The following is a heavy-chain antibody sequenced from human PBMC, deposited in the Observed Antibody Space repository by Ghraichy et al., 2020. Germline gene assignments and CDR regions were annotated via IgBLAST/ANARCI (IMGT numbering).Heavy chain of an antibody. D-gene: IGHD3-3*01. Sequence: GGSLRLSCAASGFAFSSYAINWVRQAPGKGLEWVAVISADGGAKYYADSVKGRFTISRDNSENTLHLQMNSLRAEDTAVYFCARGFWSGHNSGTFDYWGQGTLVTVSS. CDR1: GFAFSSYA. CDR2: ISADGGAK. V-gene: IGHV3-30-3*01. CDR3: ARGFWSGHNSGTFDY. J-gene: IGHJ4*02.